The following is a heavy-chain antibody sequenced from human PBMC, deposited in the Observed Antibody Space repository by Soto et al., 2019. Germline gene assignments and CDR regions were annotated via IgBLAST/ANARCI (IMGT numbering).Heavy chain of an antibody. J-gene: IGHJ6*03. V-gene: IGHV1-69*04. CDR1: GYTFTSYG. Sequence: SVKVSCKASGYTFTSYGISWVRQAPGQGLEWMGRIIPILGIANYAQKFQGRVTITADKSTSTAYMELSSLRSEDTAVYYCARDISGYSSSWYGEYYYYYYYMDVWGKGTTVTVSS. D-gene: IGHD6-13*01. CDR2: IIPILGIA. CDR3: ARDISGYSSSWYGEYYYYYYYMDV.